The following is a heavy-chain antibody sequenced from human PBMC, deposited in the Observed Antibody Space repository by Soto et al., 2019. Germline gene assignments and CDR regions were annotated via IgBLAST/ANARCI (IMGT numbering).Heavy chain of an antibody. CDR3: AREAGYCTSTSCSRLMGWLDP. V-gene: IGHV4-4*07. D-gene: IGHD2-2*01. Sequence: SETLSLTCTVSGDSISDYYWNWIRQPAGKGLEWIGHISASGNTNYNPSLRSRDTMSVDTSKNQFSLKVTSVTAADTAVYFCAREAGYCTSTSCSRLMGWLDPWGRGTLVTVSS. J-gene: IGHJ5*02. CDR2: ISASGNT. CDR1: GDSISDYY.